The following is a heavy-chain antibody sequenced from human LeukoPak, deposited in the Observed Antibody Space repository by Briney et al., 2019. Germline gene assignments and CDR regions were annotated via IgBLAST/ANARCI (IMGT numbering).Heavy chain of an antibody. Sequence: GGSLRLSCAASGFTFDDYAMHWVRQAPGKGLEWVSGISWNSGSIGYADSVKGRFTISRDNAKNSLYLQMNSLRAEDTALYYCAKLTMVRGGPSDYWGQGTLVTVSS. D-gene: IGHD3-10*01. CDR2: ISWNSGSI. CDR1: GFTFDDYA. V-gene: IGHV3-9*01. CDR3: AKLTMVRGGPSDY. J-gene: IGHJ4*02.